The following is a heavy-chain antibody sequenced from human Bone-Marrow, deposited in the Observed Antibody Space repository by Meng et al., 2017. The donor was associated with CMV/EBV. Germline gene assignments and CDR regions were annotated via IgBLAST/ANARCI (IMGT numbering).Heavy chain of an antibody. CDR1: GCNFDDYG. V-gene: IGHV3-20*04. CDR2: INWQGDRT. Sequence: GESLKIACTAAGCNFDDYGMSWVRQVPGKGLEWVAGINWQGDRTDYADSVKGRFTSSRDNAKHSLYLQMNSLRAEDTAVYYCARDERAHYGYVWGSYRRNDAFDIWGQGTMVTVSS. CDR3: ARDERAHYGYVWGSYRRNDAFDI. J-gene: IGHJ3*02. D-gene: IGHD3-16*02.